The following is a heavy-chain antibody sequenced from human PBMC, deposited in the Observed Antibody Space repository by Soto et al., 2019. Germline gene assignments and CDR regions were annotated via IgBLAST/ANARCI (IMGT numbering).Heavy chain of an antibody. CDR2: INAGNGNT. Sequence: GASVKVSCKASGYTFTSYAMHLVRQAPGQRLEWMGWINAGNGNTKYSQKFQGRVTITRDTSASTAYMELSSLRSEDTAVYYCARGIAPYYFDYWGQGTLVNVSS. J-gene: IGHJ4*02. D-gene: IGHD6-13*01. CDR1: GYTFTSYA. CDR3: ARGIAPYYFDY. V-gene: IGHV1-3*01.